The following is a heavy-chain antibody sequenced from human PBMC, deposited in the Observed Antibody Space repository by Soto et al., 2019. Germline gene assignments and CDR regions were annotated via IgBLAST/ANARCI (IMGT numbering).Heavy chain of an antibody. CDR2: IYYSGST. CDR3: ARLGDYYQAFDY. CDR1: GGSISSGGYY. V-gene: IGHV4-31*03. Sequence: TLSLTCTVSGGSISSGGYYWSWIRQHPGKGLEWIGYIYYSGSTYYNPSLKSRVTMSVGTSKNQLSLKLSSVTAADTAVYYCARLGDYYQAFDYWGHGALVTVSS. D-gene: IGHD3-22*01. J-gene: IGHJ4*01.